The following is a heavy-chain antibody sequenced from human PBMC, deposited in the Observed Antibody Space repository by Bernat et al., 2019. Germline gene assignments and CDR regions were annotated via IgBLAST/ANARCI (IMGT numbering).Heavy chain of an antibody. D-gene: IGHD3-10*01. V-gene: IGHV3-23*01. CDR3: AKSPVIRITMVRGKYYFDY. Sequence: EVLVLESGGGLVQPGGSLRLSCAASGFTFSSYAISWVRQAPGKGLEWVSGISGSGGTTYYADSVKGRFTISRDNTKNTLYLQMNSLRAEDTAVYYCAKSPVIRITMVRGKYYFDYWGQGTLVTVSS. CDR2: ISGSGGTT. J-gene: IGHJ4*02. CDR1: GFTFSSYA.